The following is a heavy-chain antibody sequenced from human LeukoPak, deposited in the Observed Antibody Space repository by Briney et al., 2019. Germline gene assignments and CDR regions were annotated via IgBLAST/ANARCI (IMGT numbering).Heavy chain of an antibody. J-gene: IGHJ6*02. CDR1: GGSFSGYY. V-gene: IGHV4-34*01. CDR3: ARGTRSYYYYGMDV. CDR2: INHSGST. Sequence: SETLSLTCAVYGGSFSGYYWSCIRQPPGKGLEWIGEINHSGSTNYNPSLKSRVTISVDTSKNQFSLKLSSVTAADTAVYYCARGTRSYYYYGMDVWGQGTTVTVSS.